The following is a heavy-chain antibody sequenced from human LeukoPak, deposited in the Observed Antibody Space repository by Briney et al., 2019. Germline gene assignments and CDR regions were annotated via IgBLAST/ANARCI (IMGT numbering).Heavy chain of an antibody. V-gene: IGHV3-66*01. CDR1: GFTVSSNN. Sequence: GGSLRLSCAASGFTVSSNNMSWVRQAPGKGLEWVSIIYTGATTYYADSVKGRFTLSRDNSKNTLYLQMNSLRAEDTATYYCARVASRAFDYWGQGTLVTVSS. CDR2: IYTGATT. CDR3: ARVASRAFDY. J-gene: IGHJ4*02.